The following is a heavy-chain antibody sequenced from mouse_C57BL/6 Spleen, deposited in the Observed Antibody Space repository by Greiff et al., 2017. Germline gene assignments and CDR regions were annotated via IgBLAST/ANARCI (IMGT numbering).Heavy chain of an antibody. CDR2: INPNNGGT. V-gene: IGHV1-26*01. CDR3: ARRAKGIYYGNYGWFAY. CDR1: GYTFTDYY. J-gene: IGHJ3*01. D-gene: IGHD2-1*01. Sequence: EVQLQQSGPELVKPGASVKISCKASGYTFTDYYMNWVKQSHGKSLEWIGDINPNNGGTSYNQKFKGKATLTVDKSSSTAYMELRSLTSEDSAVYYCARRAKGIYYGNYGWFAYWGQGTLVTVSA.